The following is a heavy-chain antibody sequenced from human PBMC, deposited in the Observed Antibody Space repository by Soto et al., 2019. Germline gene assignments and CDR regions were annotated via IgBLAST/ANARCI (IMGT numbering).Heavy chain of an antibody. CDR3: ARDPGIAVAELMGFVDY. CDR2: ISSSSSYI. Sequence: AGGAPRHSWAASGFTLRRYNQNLGRQAPGEGLEWVSSISSSSSYIYYADSVKGRFTISRDNAKNSLYLQMNSLRAEDTAVYYCARDPGIAVAELMGFVDYWGQGTLVTVSS. V-gene: IGHV3-21*01. D-gene: IGHD6-19*01. J-gene: IGHJ4*02. CDR1: GFTLRRYN.